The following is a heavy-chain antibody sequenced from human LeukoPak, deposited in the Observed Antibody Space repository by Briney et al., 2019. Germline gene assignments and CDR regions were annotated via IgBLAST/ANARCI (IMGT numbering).Heavy chain of an antibody. CDR3: AREGQTARDNAFDI. Sequence: ASVKVSCKDSGYTFTGYYMHWVRQAPGQGLEWMGRIDPNSGGTNYAQKFQGRVTMTRDTSISTAYMELSRLRSDDTAVCYCAREGQTARDNAFDIWGQGTMVTVSS. D-gene: IGHD3-9*01. CDR2: IDPNSGGT. CDR1: GYTFTGYY. V-gene: IGHV1-2*06. J-gene: IGHJ3*02.